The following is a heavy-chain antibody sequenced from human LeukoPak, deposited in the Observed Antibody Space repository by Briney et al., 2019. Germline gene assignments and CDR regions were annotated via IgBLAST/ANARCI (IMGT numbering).Heavy chain of an antibody. CDR3: ARVVHPYDYESSGLTYDAFDI. V-gene: IGHV7-4-1*02. J-gene: IGHJ3*02. Sequence: ASVKVSCKASGYTFTSYAMNWVRQAPGQGLEWMGWINTNAGNPTYAQGFTGRFVFSLDTSVNTAYLQISSLKAEDTAVYYCARVVHPYDYESSGLTYDAFDIWGQGTMVTVSS. D-gene: IGHD3-22*01. CDR1: GYTFTSYA. CDR2: INTNAGNP.